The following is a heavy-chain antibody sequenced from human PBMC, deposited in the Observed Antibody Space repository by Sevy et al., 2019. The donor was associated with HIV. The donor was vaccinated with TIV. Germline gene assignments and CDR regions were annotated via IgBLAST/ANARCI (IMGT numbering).Heavy chain of an antibody. CDR1: GDSIDSYGSY. V-gene: IGHV4-39*01. CDR2: IYYTGTT. J-gene: IGHJ3*02. D-gene: IGHD5-12*01. Sequence: SETLSLTCSVSGDSIDSYGSYWGWIRQPPGKGLEWIGSIYYTGTTYYNPSLKSRATISVDMSKNEFSLRMTSVTAADTAVYYCATKGVAVDAFDIRGQGTMVTVSS. CDR3: ATKGVAVDAFDI.